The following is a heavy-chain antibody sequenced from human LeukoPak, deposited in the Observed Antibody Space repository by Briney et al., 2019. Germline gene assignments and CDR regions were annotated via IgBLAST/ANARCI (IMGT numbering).Heavy chain of an antibody. J-gene: IGHJ5*02. V-gene: IGHV3-7*04. Sequence: GRFTISRDNAKNSLYLQMNSLRAEDTAVYYCARGVVVVVAAPELYNWFDPWGQGTLVTVSS. CDR3: ARGVVVVVAAPELYNWFDP. D-gene: IGHD2-15*01.